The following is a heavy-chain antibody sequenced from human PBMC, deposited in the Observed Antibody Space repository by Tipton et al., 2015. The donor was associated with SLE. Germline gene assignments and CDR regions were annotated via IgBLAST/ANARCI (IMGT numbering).Heavy chain of an antibody. D-gene: IGHD6-13*01. Sequence: GSLRLSCTVSGGSISSSSYYWGWIRQPPGKGLEWIGSIYYSGSTYCTPSLKSRVSISVDTSKNQFSLRLNSVTAADTAVFYCARHGWQQLDRDGFDFWGQGTLVTVSS. CDR3: ARHGWQQLDRDGFDF. J-gene: IGHJ4*02. V-gene: IGHV4-39*01. CDR2: IYYSGST. CDR1: GGSISSSSYY.